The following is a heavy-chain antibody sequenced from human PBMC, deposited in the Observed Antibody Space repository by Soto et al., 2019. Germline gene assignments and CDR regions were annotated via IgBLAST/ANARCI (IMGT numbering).Heavy chain of an antibody. J-gene: IGHJ5*02. Sequence: EVQLVESGGGLVQPGGSLRLSCAASGFTFSSYWMTWVRQAPGKGLEWVANIKQDGSEKYYVDSVKGRFTISRDNAKNSLYLQMNGLGAEDTAGSYCARGWGLDPWGQGTLVTVSS. CDR2: IKQDGSEK. CDR3: ARGWGLDP. CDR1: GFTFSSYW. D-gene: IGHD1-26*01. V-gene: IGHV3-7*04.